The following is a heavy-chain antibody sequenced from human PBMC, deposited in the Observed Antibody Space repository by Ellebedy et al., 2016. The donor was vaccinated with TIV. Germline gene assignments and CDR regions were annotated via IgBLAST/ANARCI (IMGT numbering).Heavy chain of an antibody. V-gene: IGHV3-33*01. CDR2: IWYDGSNK. CDR1: GFTFSTYG. J-gene: IGHJ4*02. Sequence: GESLKISXAASGFTFSTYGMHWVRQSPGKGLEWVAVIWYDGSNKYYADSVKGRFTISRDNSKNTLYLQMNSLRAEDTAVYYCARDSGSIYFDYWGQGTLVTVSS. D-gene: IGHD1-26*01. CDR3: ARDSGSIYFDY.